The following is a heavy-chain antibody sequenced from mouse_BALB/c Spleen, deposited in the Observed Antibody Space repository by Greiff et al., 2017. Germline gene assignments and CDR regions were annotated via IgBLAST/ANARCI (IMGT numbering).Heavy chain of an antibody. CDR1: GYAFSSSW. Sequence: QVQLQQSGPELVKPGASVKISCKASGYAFSSSWMNWVKQRPGQGLEWIGRIYPGDGDTNYNGKFKGKATLTADKSSSTAYMQLSSLTSVDSAVYFCARWREHDTRYFDVWGAGTTVTVSS. CDR2: IYPGDGDT. CDR3: ARWREHDTRYFDV. D-gene: IGHD2-12*01. J-gene: IGHJ1*01. V-gene: IGHV1-82*01.